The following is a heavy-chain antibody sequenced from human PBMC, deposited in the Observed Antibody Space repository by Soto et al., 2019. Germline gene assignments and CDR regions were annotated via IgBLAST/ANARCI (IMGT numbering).Heavy chain of an antibody. J-gene: IGHJ4*02. CDR1: GYSFTRNC. CDR3: ARRQRDDADRKIDC. D-gene: IGHD2-8*01. Sequence: GGSLKISCQGSGYSFTRNCHGWVRQMSGKGLEWMGIINPADSDIKYSTSFQGQVTISADKSIGTAYLQRSSLKASDTAIYYCARRQRDDADRKIDCWGQGTLVTVSS. V-gene: IGHV5-51*01. CDR2: INPADSDI.